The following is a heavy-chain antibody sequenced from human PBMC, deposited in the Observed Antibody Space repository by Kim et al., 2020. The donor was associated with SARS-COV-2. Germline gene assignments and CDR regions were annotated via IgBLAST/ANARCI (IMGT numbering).Heavy chain of an antibody. Sequence: SETLSLTCAVYGGSFSGYYWSWIRQPPGKGLEWIGEINHSGSTNYNPSLKSRVTISVDTSKNQFSLKLSSVTAADTAVYYCARSVAPSGYYASSGPNWFDPWGQGTLVTVSS. CDR1: GGSFSGYY. D-gene: IGHD3-22*01. CDR3: ARSVAPSGYYASSGPNWFDP. J-gene: IGHJ5*02. CDR2: INHSGST. V-gene: IGHV4-34*01.